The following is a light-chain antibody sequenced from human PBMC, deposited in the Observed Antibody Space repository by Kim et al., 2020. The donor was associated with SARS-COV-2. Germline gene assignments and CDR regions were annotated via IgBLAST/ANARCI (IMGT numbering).Light chain of an antibody. V-gene: IGKV3-11*01. CDR1: QSVGSY. J-gene: IGKJ1*01. CDR2: DAS. Sequence: LSPGQRAPLSCRASQSVGSYLAWYQQKPGQAPRLLIYDASNRATTIPDRFTGSGSGTDFTLTISSLEPEDCAVYFCQQRNDWPQTFGQGTKVDIK. CDR3: QQRNDWPQT.